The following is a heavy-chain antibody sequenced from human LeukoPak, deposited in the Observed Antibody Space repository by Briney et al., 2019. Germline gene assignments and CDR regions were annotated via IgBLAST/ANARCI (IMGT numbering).Heavy chain of an antibody. V-gene: IGHV3-48*01. CDR1: GFTFSDYS. CDR2: ISSSSSTV. Sequence: TGGSLRLSCAASGFTFSDYSMNWVRQAPGKGLEWVSFISSSSSTVYYADSVKGRFTVSRDNAKNSLYLQMNSLRAEDTAVYYCAREAIFTSITPSDYWGQGTLVTVSS. D-gene: IGHD4-23*01. CDR3: AREAIFTSITPSDY. J-gene: IGHJ4*02.